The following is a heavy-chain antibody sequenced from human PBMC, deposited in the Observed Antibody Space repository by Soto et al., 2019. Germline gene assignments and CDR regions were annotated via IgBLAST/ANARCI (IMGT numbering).Heavy chain of an antibody. CDR3: ARPDFGYYWHCDL. CDR1: GGPFSSHT. V-gene: IGHV1-69*08. Sequence: QDQLVQSGAEVKKPGSSVKVSCKAFGGPFSSHTFSWVRQAPGQGLEWMGRIIPALGTTTYAQKFQGRVTNTADESVTTVYMELNSLRTEDTSAYYCARPDFGYYWHCDLCGRGTLVTVSP. J-gene: IGHJ2*01. D-gene: IGHD4-17*01. CDR2: IIPALGTT.